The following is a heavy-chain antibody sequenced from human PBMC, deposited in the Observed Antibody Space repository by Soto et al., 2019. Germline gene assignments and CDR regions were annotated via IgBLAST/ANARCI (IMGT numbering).Heavy chain of an antibody. D-gene: IGHD2-2*01. J-gene: IGHJ6*03. Sequence: QVQLQQWGAGLLKPSETLSLTCAVYGGSFSGYYWSWIRQPPGKGLEWIGEINHSGSTNYNPSLKSRVTISVDTSKNQFSLKLSSVTAADTAVYYCASRTRYYYYYYMDVWGKGTTVTVSS. V-gene: IGHV4-34*01. CDR2: INHSGST. CDR1: GGSFSGYY. CDR3: ASRTRYYYYYYMDV.